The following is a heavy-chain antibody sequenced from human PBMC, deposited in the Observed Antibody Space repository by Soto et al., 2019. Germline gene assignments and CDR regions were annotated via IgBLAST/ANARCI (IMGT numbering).Heavy chain of an antibody. Sequence: QVQLVESGGGVVQPGRSLRLSCAASGFTFSSYGMHWVRQAPGKGLEWVAVIWYDGSNKYYADSVKGRFTISRDNSKNTLYLQMNSLRAEDTAVYYCASGRGALMTRGYFDYWGQGTLVTVSS. CDR1: GFTFSSYG. CDR3: ASGRGALMTRGYFDY. V-gene: IGHV3-33*01. J-gene: IGHJ4*02. D-gene: IGHD1-26*01. CDR2: IWYDGSNK.